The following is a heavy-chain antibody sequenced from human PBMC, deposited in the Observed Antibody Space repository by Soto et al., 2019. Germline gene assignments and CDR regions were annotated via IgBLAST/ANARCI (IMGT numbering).Heavy chain of an antibody. CDR3: AAGTDTAMEQGADY. CDR2: ISTTGRYI. Sequence: EVQLVESGGGLVKPGGSLRLSCAASGFTFSDHSMNWVRQAPGKGFEWVSSISTTGRYIYYSDPMAGRFTISRDNAKNSLYLQINSLRGDDTAIYYCAAGTDTAMEQGADYWGQGTLVTVSS. CDR1: GFTFSDHS. D-gene: IGHD5-18*01. V-gene: IGHV3-21*01. J-gene: IGHJ4*02.